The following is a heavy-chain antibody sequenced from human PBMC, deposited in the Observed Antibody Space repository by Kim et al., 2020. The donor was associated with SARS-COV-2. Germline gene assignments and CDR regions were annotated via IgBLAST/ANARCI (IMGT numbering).Heavy chain of an antibody. Sequence: GGSLRLSCAASGFIVSQKFISWVRQAPGKGLEWVSIIYVSGTTYYSDSVKGRFTISRDDSRNMVSLQMSSLRVDDTAVYYCAGGEGSSYLDYWGQGTLATVSA. J-gene: IGHJ4*02. CDR1: GFIVSQKF. D-gene: IGHD3-16*01. CDR3: AGGEGSSYLDY. V-gene: IGHV3-53*01. CDR2: IYVSGTT.